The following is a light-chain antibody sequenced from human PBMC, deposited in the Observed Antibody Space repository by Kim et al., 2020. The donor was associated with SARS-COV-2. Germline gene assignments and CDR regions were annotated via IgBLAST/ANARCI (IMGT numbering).Light chain of an antibody. CDR1: QSVSSPY. CDR3: QQYGDSPWT. J-gene: IGKJ1*01. Sequence: EIVLTQSPGTLSLSPGERATLSCRASQSVSSPYLAWYQQKPGQAPRLFIYGASTRATAIPDRFSGSGSGTDFTLTISRLEPEDFAVYYCQQYGDSPWTFGQGTKLEI. CDR2: GAS. V-gene: IGKV3-20*01.